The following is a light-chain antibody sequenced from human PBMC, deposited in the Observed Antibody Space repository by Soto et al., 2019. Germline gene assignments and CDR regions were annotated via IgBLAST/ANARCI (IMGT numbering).Light chain of an antibody. Sequence: EIVMTQSPATLSASPGERATLSCRASQSVRSNLAWYQQKPGQALRLLIYGASTRATGIPARFSGSGSGTEFTLSIGSLQSEDFAVYYCQKYNNWPPTCGQGTKVDIK. CDR1: QSVRSN. CDR2: GAS. V-gene: IGKV3-15*01. J-gene: IGKJ1*01. CDR3: QKYNNWPPT.